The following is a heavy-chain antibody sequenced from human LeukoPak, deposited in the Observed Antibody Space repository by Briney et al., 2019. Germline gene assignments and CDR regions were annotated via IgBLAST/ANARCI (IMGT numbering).Heavy chain of an antibody. CDR1: GFTSSSYG. CDR2: ISYDGSNK. Sequence: GGSLRLSCAASGFTSSSYGMHWVRQAPGKGLEWVAVISYDGSNKYYADSVKGRFTISRDNSKNTLYLQMNSLRAEDTAVYYCAKDRGSYLFDYWGQGTLVTVSS. J-gene: IGHJ4*02. CDR3: AKDRGSYLFDY. D-gene: IGHD1-26*01. V-gene: IGHV3-30*18.